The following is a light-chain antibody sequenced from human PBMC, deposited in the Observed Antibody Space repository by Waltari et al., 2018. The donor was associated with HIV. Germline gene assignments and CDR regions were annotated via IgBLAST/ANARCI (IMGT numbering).Light chain of an antibody. J-gene: IGLJ1*01. V-gene: IGLV2-14*01. CDR3: SSYTGSSTLYV. CDR1: MPDLGAFFY. CDR2: EVS. Sequence: QSGLNQPPSLSGFPGTSITLPCPWTMPDLGAFFYFPLFQLHPGKAPKLMIYEVSNRPSGVSNRFSGSKSGNTASLTISGLQAEDEADYFCSSYTGSSTLYVFGTGTKVTVL.